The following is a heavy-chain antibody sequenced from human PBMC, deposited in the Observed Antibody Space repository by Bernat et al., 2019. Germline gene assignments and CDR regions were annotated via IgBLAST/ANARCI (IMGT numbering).Heavy chain of an antibody. D-gene: IGHD5-12*01. CDR2: ISSSGSYI. CDR1: RFTFSSYS. J-gene: IGHJ4*02. CDR3: ARSSSNGATIVY. Sequence: EVQLVESGGGLVKPGGSLRLSCAASRFTFSSYSMNWVRQAPGKGLEWVSSISSSGSYIYYADSVKGRFTISRDNAKNSLYLQMNSLRAEDTAVYYCARSSSNGATIVYWGQGTLVTVSS. V-gene: IGHV3-21*01.